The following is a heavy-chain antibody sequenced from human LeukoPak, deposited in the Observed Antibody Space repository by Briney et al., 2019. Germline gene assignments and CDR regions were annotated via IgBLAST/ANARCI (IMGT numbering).Heavy chain of an antibody. Sequence: PSETLSLTCTVSGGSISSYCWSWIRQPPGKGLEWIGYIYYSGSTNYNPSLKSRVTISVDTSKNQFSLKLSSVTAADTAVYYCASLDSSGKNYWGQGTLVTVSS. J-gene: IGHJ4*02. D-gene: IGHD3-22*01. CDR3: ASLDSSGKNY. V-gene: IGHV4-59*01. CDR2: IYYSGST. CDR1: GGSISSYC.